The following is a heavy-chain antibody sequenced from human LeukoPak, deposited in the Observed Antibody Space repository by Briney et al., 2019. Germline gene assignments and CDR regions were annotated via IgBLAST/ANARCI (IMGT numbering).Heavy chain of an antibody. J-gene: IGHJ2*01. Sequence: SETLSLTCTVSGGSISSSSYYWGWIRQPPGKGLEWIGSIYYSGSTYYNPSLKSRVTMSVDTSKNRFSLKLNSVTAADTTLYYCARSLAAPIYWYFDLWGRGTLVTVSS. D-gene: IGHD6-25*01. CDR3: ARSLAAPIYWYFDL. CDR2: IYYSGST. CDR1: GGSISSSSYY. V-gene: IGHV4-39*07.